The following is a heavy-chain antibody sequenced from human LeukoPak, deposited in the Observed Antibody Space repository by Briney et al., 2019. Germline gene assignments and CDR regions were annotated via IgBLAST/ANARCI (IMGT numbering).Heavy chain of an antibody. Sequence: SETLSLTCTVSGGSISSYYCSWSRQRPGKGLEWIGYIYYSGSTNYNPSLKSRVTISVDTSKNQFSLKLSSVTAADTAVYYCARSAPYSSSWYYYYYMDVWGKGTTVTVSS. D-gene: IGHD6-13*01. CDR2: IYYSGST. CDR3: ARSAPYSSSWYYYYYMDV. J-gene: IGHJ6*03. CDR1: GGSISSYY. V-gene: IGHV4-59*01.